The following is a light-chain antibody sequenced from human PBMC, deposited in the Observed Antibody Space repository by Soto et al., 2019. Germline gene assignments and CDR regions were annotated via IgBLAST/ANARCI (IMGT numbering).Light chain of an antibody. J-gene: IGLJ7*01. Sequence: NFMLTQPHSVSESPGKTVTISCTGSSGSIASNYVQWYQQRPGSAPTTVIYEDKQRPSGVPDRFSGSIDSSSNSASLTISGLKTEDEADYYCQSYDSSKAVFGGGTQLTVL. CDR1: SGSIASNY. V-gene: IGLV6-57*02. CDR2: EDK. CDR3: QSYDSSKAV.